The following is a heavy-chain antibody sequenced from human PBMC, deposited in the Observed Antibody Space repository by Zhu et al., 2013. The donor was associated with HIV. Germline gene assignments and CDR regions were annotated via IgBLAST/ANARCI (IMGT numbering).Heavy chain of an antibody. CDR2: ISYDGSNK. V-gene: IGHV3-30-3*01. J-gene: IGHJ6*03. CDR3: ARDPYSSSWYIRYYYYMDV. D-gene: IGHD6-13*01. Sequence: VQLVESGGGVVQPGRSLRLSCAASGFTFSSYAMHWVRQAPGKGLEWVAVISYDGSNKYYADSVKGRFTISRDNSKNTLYLQMNSLRAEDTAVYYCARDPYSSSWYIRYYYYMDVWGKGTTVTVSS. CDR1: GFTFSSYA.